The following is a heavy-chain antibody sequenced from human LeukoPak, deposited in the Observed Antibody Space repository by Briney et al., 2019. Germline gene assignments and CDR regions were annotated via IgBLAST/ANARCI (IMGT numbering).Heavy chain of an antibody. J-gene: IGHJ4*02. Sequence: SGGSLRLSCAASGFTFSSYWMCWVRQAPGKGLVWVSRINSDGSSTTYADSVKGRFTISRDNSKNTLYLQMNSLRAEDTAVYYCANTDYYDTSALDYWGQGTLVTVSS. CDR2: INSDGSST. D-gene: IGHD3-22*01. CDR3: ANTDYYDTSALDY. CDR1: GFTFSSYW. V-gene: IGHV3-74*01.